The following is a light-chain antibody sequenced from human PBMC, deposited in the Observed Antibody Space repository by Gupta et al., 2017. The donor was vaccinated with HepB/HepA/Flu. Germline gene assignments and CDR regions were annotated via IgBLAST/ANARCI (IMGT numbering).Light chain of an antibody. CDR3: QQYYSTPRT. J-gene: IGKJ1*01. CDR2: WAS. Sequence: DIGMTQSPDSLAVSLGERATINCKSSQSILYSSNNKNYLAWYQQKPGQPPKPLIYWASSRESGVPDRFSGSGSGTDFTLTITSLQAEDVAIYYCQQYYSTPRTFGQGTKVEIK. CDR1: QSILYSSNNKNY. V-gene: IGKV4-1*01.